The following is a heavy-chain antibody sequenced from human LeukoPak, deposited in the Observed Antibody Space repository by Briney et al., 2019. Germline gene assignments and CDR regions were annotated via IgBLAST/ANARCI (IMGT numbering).Heavy chain of an antibody. V-gene: IGHV3-23*01. D-gene: IGHD3-10*01. CDR2: ISGSGGST. CDR3: AKDSRVQGVIMRTYFDY. Sequence: GGSLRLSCAASGFTFSSYAMSWVRQAPGKGLEWVSAISGSGGSTYYADSVKGRFTISRDNSKNTLYLQMNSLRAEDTAVYYCAKDSRVQGVIMRTYFDYWGQGTLVTVSS. CDR1: GFTFSSYA. J-gene: IGHJ4*02.